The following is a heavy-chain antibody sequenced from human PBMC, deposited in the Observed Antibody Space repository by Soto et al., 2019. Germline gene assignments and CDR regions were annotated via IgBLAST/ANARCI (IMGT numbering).Heavy chain of an antibody. CDR1: GFTFSSYS. CDR2: ISSSSSTI. D-gene: IGHD6-13*01. CDR3: AKEANPKEAAAGTPLDY. Sequence: GGSLRLSCAASGFTFSSYSMNWVRQAPGKGLEWVSYISSSSSTIYYADSVKGRFTISRDNAKNSLYLQTNSLRAEDTAVYYCAKEANPKEAAAGTPLDYWGQGTLVTVSS. V-gene: IGHV3-48*01. J-gene: IGHJ4*02.